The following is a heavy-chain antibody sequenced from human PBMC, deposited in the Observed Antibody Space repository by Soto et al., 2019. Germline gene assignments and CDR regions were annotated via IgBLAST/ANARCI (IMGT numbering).Heavy chain of an antibody. V-gene: IGHV1-69*01. CDR2: IIPIFGTA. Sequence: QVQLVQSGAEVKKPGSSVKVSCKASVGPFSSYAISWVRQAPGQGLEWMGGIIPIFGTATYAQKFQGRVTITADESRSTAYMERRSLRSEDTAVYYCARREGSYGKVTYLEYWGQGTLVTVSS. J-gene: IGHJ4*02. D-gene: IGHD2-21*02. CDR3: ARREGSYGKVTYLEY. CDR1: VGPFSSYA.